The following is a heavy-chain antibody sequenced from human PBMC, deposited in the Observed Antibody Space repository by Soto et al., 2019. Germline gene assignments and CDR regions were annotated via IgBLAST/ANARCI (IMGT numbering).Heavy chain of an antibody. J-gene: IGHJ4*02. CDR1: GDSVSSNSAA. Sequence: SQTLSLTCAISGDSVSSNSAAWHWFRQSPSRGLEWLGRTYYRSKWYNDYSVSLKSRITIIPDTSENQFSLHLNSVTPEDTAVYYYARDTIVRTLDLFDHWGQGTLVTVSS. D-gene: IGHD1-26*01. CDR3: ARDTIVRTLDLFDH. CDR2: TYYRSKWYN. V-gene: IGHV6-1*01.